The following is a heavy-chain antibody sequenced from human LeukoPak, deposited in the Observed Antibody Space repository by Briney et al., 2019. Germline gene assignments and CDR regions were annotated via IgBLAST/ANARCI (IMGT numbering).Heavy chain of an antibody. CDR3: ARDPRRYSGYRLQDYYYSVMDV. Sequence: GRSLRLSCAASEFTFSSYAIHWVRQAPGKGLVWVAVISYDGSNKYYADYVKGRFTISRDNSKNTLYLQMNRLRAEDTAVYYCARDPRRYSGYRLQDYYYSVMDVWGQGTTVTVSS. J-gene: IGHJ6*02. CDR2: ISYDGSNK. V-gene: IGHV3-30*04. CDR1: EFTFSSYA. D-gene: IGHD5-12*01.